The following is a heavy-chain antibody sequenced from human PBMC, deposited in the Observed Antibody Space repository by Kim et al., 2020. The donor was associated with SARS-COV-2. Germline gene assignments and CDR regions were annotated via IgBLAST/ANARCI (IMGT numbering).Heavy chain of an antibody. Sequence: SETLSLTCAVSGGSISSGGYSWSWIRQPPGKGLEWIGYIYHSGSTYYNPSLKSRVTISVDRSKNQFSLKLSSVTAADTAVYYCAREGQDIVATRFCDYWGQGTLVTVSS. V-gene: IGHV4-30-2*01. CDR3: AREGQDIVATRFCDY. CDR2: IYHSGST. J-gene: IGHJ4*02. CDR1: GGSISSGGYS. D-gene: IGHD5-12*01.